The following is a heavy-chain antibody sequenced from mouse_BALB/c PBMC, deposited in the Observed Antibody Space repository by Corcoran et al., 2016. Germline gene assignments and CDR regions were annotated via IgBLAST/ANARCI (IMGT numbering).Heavy chain of an antibody. V-gene: IGHV14-3*02. CDR2: IDPANGNT. CDR1: GFNIKDTY. CDR3: ARWDWDFDV. Sequence: EVQLQQSGAELVKPGASVKLSCTASGFNIKDTYMHWVKQRPEQGLEWIGRIDPANGNTKYDPKFQGKATITADTSSNTAYLQLSSLTSDDTAVYYCARWDWDFDVWGAGTTVTVSS. J-gene: IGHJ1*01.